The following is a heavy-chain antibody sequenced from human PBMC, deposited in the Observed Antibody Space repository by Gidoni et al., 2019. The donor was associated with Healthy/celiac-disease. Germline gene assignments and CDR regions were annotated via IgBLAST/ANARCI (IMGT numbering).Heavy chain of an antibody. CDR2: MNPNRGNS. CDR3: ARGQLSRSVGATTGVDY. D-gene: IGHD1-26*01. V-gene: IGHV1-8*01. CDR1: GYTFTSYD. J-gene: IGHJ4*02. Sequence: QVQLVQSGAEVKKPGASVKVSCKASGYTFTSYDINWVRQATGQGLEWMGWMNPNRGNSGYAQKFQGRVTMTRNTSRSTAYMELSSLRSEDTAVYYCARGQLSRSVGATTGVDYWGQGTLGTVSS.